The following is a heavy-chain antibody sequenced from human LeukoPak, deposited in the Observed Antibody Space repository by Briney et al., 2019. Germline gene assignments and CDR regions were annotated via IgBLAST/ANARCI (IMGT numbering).Heavy chain of an antibody. CDR1: GGSIGSSSYY. J-gene: IGHJ4*02. Sequence: PSGTLSLTCTVSGGSIGSSSYYWGWIRQTPRKGLEWIGSIYYSGNTYYNPSLKSRVTISVDTSKSQFSLKLSSVTAADTAVYYCARAVSDSSGYYDFDYWGQGTLVTVSS. V-gene: IGHV4-39*07. CDR2: IYYSGNT. D-gene: IGHD3-22*01. CDR3: ARAVSDSSGYYDFDY.